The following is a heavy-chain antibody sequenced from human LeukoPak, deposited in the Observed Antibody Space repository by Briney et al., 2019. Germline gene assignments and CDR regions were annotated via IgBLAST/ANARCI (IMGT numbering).Heavy chain of an antibody. Sequence: TSVKVSCKASGYTLTGCYMHWVRPAPGQGLEWMGWINPNSGDTNYAQKFQGRVTMTRDTSISTAHMELSMLRSDDTAVYYCARANPLYCSSTTCLFDYWGQGTLVTVSS. V-gene: IGHV1-2*02. CDR3: ARANPLYCSSTTCLFDY. CDR2: INPNSGDT. J-gene: IGHJ4*02. CDR1: GYTLTGCY. D-gene: IGHD2-2*01.